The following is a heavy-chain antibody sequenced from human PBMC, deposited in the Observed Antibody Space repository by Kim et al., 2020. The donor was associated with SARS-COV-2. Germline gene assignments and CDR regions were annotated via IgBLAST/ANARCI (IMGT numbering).Heavy chain of an antibody. Sequence: GGSLRLSCEGSGFTFSSYGMNWVRQAPGKGLEWVSSISSDGGYKYYADSVKGRFTISRDNSKNSLYVQMNSLRPEDTAVYYCASAPGGGDNRLGYWGRGSPVSVSS. CDR2: ISSDGGYK. CDR3: ASAPGGGDNRLGY. CDR1: GFTFSSYG. D-gene: IGHD2-21*02. J-gene: IGHJ4*02. V-gene: IGHV3-21*06.